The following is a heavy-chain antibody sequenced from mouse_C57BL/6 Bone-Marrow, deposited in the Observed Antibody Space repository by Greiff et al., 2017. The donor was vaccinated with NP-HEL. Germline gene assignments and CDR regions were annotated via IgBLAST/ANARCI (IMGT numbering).Heavy chain of an antibody. D-gene: IGHD2-12*01. CDR1: GFNIKDYY. V-gene: IGHV14-2*01. CDR2: IDPEDGET. Sequence: DVQLQESGAELVKPGASVKLSCTASGFNIKDYYMHWVKQRTEQGLVWIGRIDPEDGETKYAPKFQGKATITADTSSNTAYLQLSSLTSEDTAVYYCARSAYSPGAYWGQGTLVTVSA. J-gene: IGHJ3*01. CDR3: ARSAYSPGAY.